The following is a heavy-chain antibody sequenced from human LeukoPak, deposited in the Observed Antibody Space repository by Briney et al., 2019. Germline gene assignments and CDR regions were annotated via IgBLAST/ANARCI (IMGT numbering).Heavy chain of an antibody. CDR2: ITSDGRST. CDR1: GFTFGSTW. CDR3: ARDLGQYYDTSDNWFDP. Sequence: GGSLRLSCAASGFTFGSTWMHWVRQVPGKGLVWVSRITSDGRSTEYAESVKGRFTISRDNAKNTLYLQMNSLRAEDTAVYYCARDLGQYYDTSDNWFDPWGQGTLVTVSS. V-gene: IGHV3-74*03. D-gene: IGHD3-22*01. J-gene: IGHJ5*02.